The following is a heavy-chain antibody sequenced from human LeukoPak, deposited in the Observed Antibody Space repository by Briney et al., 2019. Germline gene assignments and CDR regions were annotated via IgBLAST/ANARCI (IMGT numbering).Heavy chain of an antibody. CDR2: INHSGST. CDR1: GGSFSGYY. CDR3: ARGLGSCGSLNWFDP. V-gene: IGHV4-34*01. D-gene: IGHD6-19*01. J-gene: IGHJ5*02. Sequence: SETLSLTCAVYGGSFSGYYWSWIRQPPGKGLEWIGEINHSGSTNYNPSLKSRVTISVDTSKNQFSLKLSSVTAADTAVYYCARGLGSCGSLNWFDPWGQGTLVTVSS.